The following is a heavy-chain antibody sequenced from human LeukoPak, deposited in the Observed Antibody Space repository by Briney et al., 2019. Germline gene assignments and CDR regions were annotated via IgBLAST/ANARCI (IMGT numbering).Heavy chain of an antibody. D-gene: IGHD3-16*01. CDR1: GFVFSRDN. J-gene: IGHJ4*02. CDR3: VREVGRPKTFYFDP. CDR2: ISETI. Sequence: PGGSLRLSCIASGFVFSRDNMNWVRQAPGKGLEWVAHISETIYYADSVQGRFTISRDNAKNSLYLQMSNLRVDDTAMYYCVREVGRPKTFYFDPWGRGTPVTVSS. V-gene: IGHV3-48*04.